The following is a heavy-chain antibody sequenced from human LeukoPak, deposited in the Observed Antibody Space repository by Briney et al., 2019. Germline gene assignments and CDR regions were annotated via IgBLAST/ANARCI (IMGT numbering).Heavy chain of an antibody. CDR3: ARGKLLWFGELSDAFDI. V-gene: IGHV3-7*01. Sequence: GGSLRLSCAASGFTFSSYWMSWVRQAPGKGLEWVANIKQDGSEKYYVDSVKGRFTISRDNAKNSLYLQMNSLRAEDTAVYYCARGKLLWFGELSDAFDIWGQGTMVTVSS. CDR1: GFTFSSYW. CDR2: IKQDGSEK. J-gene: IGHJ3*02. D-gene: IGHD3-10*01.